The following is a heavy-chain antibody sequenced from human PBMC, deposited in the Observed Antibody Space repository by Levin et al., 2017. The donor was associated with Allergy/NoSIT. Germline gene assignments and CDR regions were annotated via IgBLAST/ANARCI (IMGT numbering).Heavy chain of an antibody. CDR1: GASISRSHW. Sequence: SETLSLTCAVSGASISRSHWWSWVRQAPGKGLEWIAEIYRGESSEYNPSLKSRVTISVDLSQNQFSLRLSSVTAADTAIYYCARAPGRDGSFDSWGQGTLVTVSS. V-gene: IGHV4-4*02. CDR2: IYRGESS. CDR3: ARAPGRDGSFDS. J-gene: IGHJ4*02. D-gene: IGHD1-14*01.